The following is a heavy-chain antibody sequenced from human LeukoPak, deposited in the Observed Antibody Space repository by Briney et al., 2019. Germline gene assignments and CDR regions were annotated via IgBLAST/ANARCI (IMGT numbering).Heavy chain of an antibody. V-gene: IGHV3-43*02. Sequence: GGSLRLSCAVSGLTFNDYAMNWVRQAPGKGLEWVSFISGDGRSTYYADSVKGRFTISRDNSRNSLYLQMNSLRLGDAALYYCATDCSGNRCYSLWGPGTLVTVSS. CDR3: ATDCSGNRCYSL. CDR2: ISGDGRST. J-gene: IGHJ4*02. D-gene: IGHD2-15*01. CDR1: GLTFNDYA.